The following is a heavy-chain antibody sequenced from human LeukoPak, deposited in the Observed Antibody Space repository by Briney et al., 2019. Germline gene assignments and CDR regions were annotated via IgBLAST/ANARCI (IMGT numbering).Heavy chain of an antibody. D-gene: IGHD2-2*01. CDR3: ARDILTSSPLQLPDGNGMDV. Sequence: GGSLRLSCAASGFTFSSYGMHWVRQAPGKGLEWVAVIWYDGSNKYYADSVKGRFTISRDNSKNTLYLQMNSLRAEDTAVYYCARDILTSSPLQLPDGNGMDVWAKGPRSPSP. V-gene: IGHV3-33*01. J-gene: IGHJ6*02. CDR1: GFTFSSYG. CDR2: IWYDGSNK.